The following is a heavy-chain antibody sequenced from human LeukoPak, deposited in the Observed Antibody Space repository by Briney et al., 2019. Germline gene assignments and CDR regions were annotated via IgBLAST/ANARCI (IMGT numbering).Heavy chain of an antibody. V-gene: IGHV4-59*01. CDR3: ARHKFDYYFDY. J-gene: IGHJ4*02. Sequence: PSETLSLTCTVSGGSISSYYWSWIRQPPGKGLEWIGYIYYSGLTGYNPALRSRVTISVDTSKNQFSLKLGSVTTADTALYYCARHKFDYYFDYWGQGTLVTVSS. D-gene: IGHD3-9*01. CDR2: IYYSGLT. CDR1: GGSISSYY.